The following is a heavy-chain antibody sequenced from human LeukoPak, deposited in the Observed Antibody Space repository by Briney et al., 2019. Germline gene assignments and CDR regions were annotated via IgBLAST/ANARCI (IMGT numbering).Heavy chain of an antibody. D-gene: IGHD4-17*01. CDR2: ISYDGSNK. CDR1: GFTFSSYP. Sequence: PGRSLRLSCAASGFTFSSYPMHWVRQAPGKGLERVAVISYDGSNKYYADSVKGRFTISRDNSKNTLYLQMNSLRAEDTAVYYCASTVNDYWGQGTLVTVSS. J-gene: IGHJ4*02. CDR3: ASTVNDY. V-gene: IGHV3-30-3*01.